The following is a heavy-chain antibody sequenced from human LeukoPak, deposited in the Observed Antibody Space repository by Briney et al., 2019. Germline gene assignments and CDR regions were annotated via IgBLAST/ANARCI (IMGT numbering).Heavy chain of an antibody. Sequence: GGSLRLSCAASGFTFSSYAMSWVRRAPGKGLEWVSAISGSGGSTYYADSVKGRFTISRDSSKNTLYLQMTTLRADDTAVYYCAKRDLPYWGQGTLVTVSS. J-gene: IGHJ4*02. CDR1: GFTFSSYA. V-gene: IGHV3-23*01. CDR3: AKRDLPY. CDR2: ISGSGGST.